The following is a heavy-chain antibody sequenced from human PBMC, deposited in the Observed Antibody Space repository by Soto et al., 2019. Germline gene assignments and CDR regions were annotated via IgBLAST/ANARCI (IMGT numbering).Heavy chain of an antibody. V-gene: IGHV1-69*06. J-gene: IGHJ4*02. CDR3: ASERSAQDFDF. D-gene: IGHD1-26*01. CDR1: GGTFSSHG. Sequence: QVQLVQSGTVVQRRGSSVKVSCQASGGTFSSHGMAWVRQAPGQGLEWMGGIIPTFGTPTYAPKFQGRVTITADKSTNTAYMELSSLRSEDTVVYYCASERSAQDFDFWGQGTLLTVSS. CDR2: IIPTFGTP.